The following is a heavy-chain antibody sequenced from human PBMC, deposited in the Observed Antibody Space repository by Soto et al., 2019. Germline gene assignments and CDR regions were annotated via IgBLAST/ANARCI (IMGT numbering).Heavy chain of an antibody. CDR2: INPSGGST. V-gene: IGHV1-46*01. CDR1: GYTFTSYY. J-gene: IGHJ4*02. CDR3: GRGGWPQGGGDY. D-gene: IGHD2-15*01. Sequence: QVQLVQSGAEVKKPGASVKVSCKASGYTFTSYYMHWVRQAPGQGLEWMGIINPSGGSTSYAQKFQGRVTMTRDTSTSTVYMELGSLGSEDTAVYYCGRGGWPQGGGDYWGQGTLVTVSS.